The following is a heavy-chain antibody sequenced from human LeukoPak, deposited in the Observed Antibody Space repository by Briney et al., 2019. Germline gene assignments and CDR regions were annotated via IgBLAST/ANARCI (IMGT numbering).Heavy chain of an antibody. V-gene: IGHV1-2*02. CDR3: TRTYYYDSSGYYYGRDAFDI. CDR2: INSNNGGS. J-gene: IGHJ3*02. Sequence: GASVKVSCKASGYTFTGYYIHWVRLAPGQGLAWMGRINSNNGGSNYAQKFQGRVTMTRDSSTSTVYMELSSLRYEDTAVYYCTRTYYYDSSGYYYGRDAFDIWGQGTMVTVSS. D-gene: IGHD3-22*01. CDR1: GYTFTGYY.